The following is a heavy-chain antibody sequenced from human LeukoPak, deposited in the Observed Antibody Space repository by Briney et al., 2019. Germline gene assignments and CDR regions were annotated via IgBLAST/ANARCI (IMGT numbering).Heavy chain of an antibody. V-gene: IGHV1-2*02. J-gene: IGHJ5*02. CDR3: ARDPMYNWFDP. CDR1: GYTFTGYY. Sequence: ASVKVSCKASGYTFTGYYIHWVRQAPGQGLEWMGWINPNSGGTNYAQKFQGRVTMTRNTSISTAYMELSSLRSEDTAVYYCARDPMYNWFDPWGQGTLVTVSS. CDR2: INPNSGGT.